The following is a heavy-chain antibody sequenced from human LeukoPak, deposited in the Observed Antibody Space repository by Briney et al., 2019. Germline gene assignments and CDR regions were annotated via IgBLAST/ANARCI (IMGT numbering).Heavy chain of an antibody. V-gene: IGHV3-66*01. D-gene: IGHD3-22*01. CDR1: GFTVSSNY. Sequence: GGSLRLSCAASGFTVSSNYMSWVRQAPGKGLEWVSVIYSGGSTYYADSVKGRFTISRDNSKNTLYLQMNSLRAEDTAVYYCARDPPSPDYYDSSEDYWGQGTLVTVSS. CDR2: IYSGGST. J-gene: IGHJ4*02. CDR3: ARDPPSPDYYDSSEDY.